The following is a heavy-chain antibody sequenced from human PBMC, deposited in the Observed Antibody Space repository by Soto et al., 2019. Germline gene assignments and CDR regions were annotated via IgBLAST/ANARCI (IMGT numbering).Heavy chain of an antibody. CDR2: VYSSGNT. D-gene: IGHD6-19*01. CDR1: GGSVGGYY. CDR3: ARGYSSGWYYFDY. Sequence: VQLQESGPGLVKPSETLSLTCNVSGGSVGGYYWSWIRQPAGKGLEWIGRVYSSGNTNYNSSLQTRVTMSVDTSKNQVSLKRRSVTAADTAVYYCARGYSSGWYYFDYWGQGTLVTVSS. V-gene: IGHV4-4*07. J-gene: IGHJ4*02.